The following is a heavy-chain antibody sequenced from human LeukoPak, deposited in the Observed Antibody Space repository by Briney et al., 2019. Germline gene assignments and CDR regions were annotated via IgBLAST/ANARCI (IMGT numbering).Heavy chain of an antibody. D-gene: IGHD3-10*01. CDR1: GFSLSSYM. CDR3: AKAYGSGSYYQNWFDP. J-gene: IGHJ5*02. CDR2: ISSTGSYI. Sequence: GGSLRLSCAASGFSLSSYMLNWVRQAPGKGLEWVSTISSTGSYIYYADSVKGRFTISRDNSKNTLYLQMNSLRAEDTAVYYCAKAYGSGSYYQNWFDPWGQGTLVTVSS. V-gene: IGHV3-21*01.